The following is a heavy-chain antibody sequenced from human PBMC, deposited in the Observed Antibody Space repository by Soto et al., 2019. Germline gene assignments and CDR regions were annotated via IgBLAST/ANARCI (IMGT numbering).Heavy chain of an antibody. D-gene: IGHD6-13*01. Sequence: PGGSLRLSCAASGFTFSSYAMHWVRQAPGKGLEWVAVIPYDGSNKYYADSVKGRFTISRDNSKNTLYLQMNSLRAEDTAVYYCARDPEQQRYQPYYFDYWGQGTLVTVSS. CDR3: ARDPEQQRYQPYYFDY. V-gene: IGHV3-30-3*01. J-gene: IGHJ4*02. CDR1: GFTFSSYA. CDR2: IPYDGSNK.